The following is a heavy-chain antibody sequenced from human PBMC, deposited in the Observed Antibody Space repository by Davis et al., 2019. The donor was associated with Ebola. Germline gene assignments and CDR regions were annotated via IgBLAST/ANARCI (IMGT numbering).Heavy chain of an antibody. CDR3: ARSSSSWEYNWFDP. CDR2: INHSGST. V-gene: IGHV4-34*01. Sequence: PGGSLRLSCAVYGGSFSGYYWSWIRQPPGKGLEWIGEINHSGSTNYNPSLKSRVTISVDTSKNQFSLKLSSVTAADTAVYYCARSSSSWEYNWFDPWGQGTLVTVSS. J-gene: IGHJ5*02. D-gene: IGHD6-13*01. CDR1: GGSFSGYY.